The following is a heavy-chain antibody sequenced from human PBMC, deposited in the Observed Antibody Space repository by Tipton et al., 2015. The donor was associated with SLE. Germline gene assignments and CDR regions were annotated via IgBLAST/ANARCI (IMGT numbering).Heavy chain of an antibody. CDR1: GGSITSGSYY. V-gene: IGHV4-61*01. J-gene: IGHJ3*02. Sequence: TLSLTCTVSGGSITSGSYYWSWNRQPPGKGLEWIGYIYYSGSTNYNPSLKSRVTISVDTSKNQFSLKLSSVTAADTAVYYCARRPGAFDIWGQGTMVTVSS. D-gene: IGHD3-10*01. CDR2: IYYSGST. CDR3: ARRPGAFDI.